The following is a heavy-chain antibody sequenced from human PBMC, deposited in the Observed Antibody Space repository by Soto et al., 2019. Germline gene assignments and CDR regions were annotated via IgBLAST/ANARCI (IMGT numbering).Heavy chain of an antibody. J-gene: IGHJ4*02. CDR1: GFTFSSYA. D-gene: IGHD1-1*01. Sequence: AGSLRLSCAPSGFTFSSYAITWVRQAPGKGLEWVSSLSVSGDNTYYADSVKGRFTIARDNSKNTFYLQMSSLRADDTAEYYCAKAGTHSYFDYWGLGTLVTVSS. CDR2: LSVSGDNT. V-gene: IGHV3-23*01. CDR3: AKAGTHSYFDY.